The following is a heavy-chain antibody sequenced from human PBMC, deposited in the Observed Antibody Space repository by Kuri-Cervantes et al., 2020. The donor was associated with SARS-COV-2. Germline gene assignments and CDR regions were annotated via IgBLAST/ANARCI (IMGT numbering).Heavy chain of an antibody. J-gene: IGHJ6*02. CDR1: GYTFTSYA. V-gene: IGHV1-3*01. CDR3: AKGSYYDSSGSNYYYYGMEV. CDR2: INAGNGNT. Sequence: ASVKVSCKASGYTFTSYAMHWVRQAPGQRLEWMGWINAGNGNTKYSQKFQGRVTITRDTSASTAYMELSSLRSEDTAVYYCAKGSYYDSSGSNYYYYGMEVWGQGTTVTVSS. D-gene: IGHD3-22*01.